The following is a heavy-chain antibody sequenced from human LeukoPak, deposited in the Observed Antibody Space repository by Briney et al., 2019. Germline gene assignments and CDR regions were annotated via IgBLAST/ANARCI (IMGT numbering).Heavy chain of an antibody. Sequence: SGGSLRLSCAASGFTFSSYSMNWARQAPGKGLEWISYISGSGSVSYYEDSVKGRFTISRDNAKNSLYLQMNSLRDEDTALYYCARDGGFGFLAAFDIWGQGTMVTVSS. CDR2: ISGSGSVS. CDR1: GFTFSSYS. CDR3: ARDGGFGFLAAFDI. J-gene: IGHJ3*02. V-gene: IGHV3-48*02. D-gene: IGHD3-10*01.